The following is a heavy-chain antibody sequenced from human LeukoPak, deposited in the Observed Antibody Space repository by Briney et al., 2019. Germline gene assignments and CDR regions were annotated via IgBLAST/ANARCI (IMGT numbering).Heavy chain of an antibody. CDR1: GFTFSSYA. CDR3: AKHTTIFGVVIIPLRDYFDY. CDR2: ISGSGGST. V-gene: IGHV3-23*01. Sequence: GGSLRLSCVASGFTFSSYAMSWVRQAPGKGLEWVSAISGSGGSTYYADSVKGRFTISRDNSKNTLYLQMNSLRAEDTAVYYCAKHTTIFGVVIIPLRDYFDYWGQGTLVTVSS. D-gene: IGHD3-3*01. J-gene: IGHJ4*02.